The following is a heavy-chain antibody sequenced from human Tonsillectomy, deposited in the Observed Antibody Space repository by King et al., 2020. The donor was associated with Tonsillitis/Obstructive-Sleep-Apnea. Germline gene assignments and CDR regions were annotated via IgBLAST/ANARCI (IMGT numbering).Heavy chain of an antibody. V-gene: IGHV3-23*04. CDR3: ASLYSSSSDY. D-gene: IGHD6-6*01. Sequence: VQLVESGGGLVQPGGSLRLSCAASGFTFSSYAMTWVRQAPGKGLERVSAISGIGGSTFYADSVKGRFTISRDNSKNTLYLQMNSLRAEDTAVYYCASLYSSSSDYWGQGTLVTVSS. CDR2: ISGIGGST. J-gene: IGHJ4*02. CDR1: GFTFSSYA.